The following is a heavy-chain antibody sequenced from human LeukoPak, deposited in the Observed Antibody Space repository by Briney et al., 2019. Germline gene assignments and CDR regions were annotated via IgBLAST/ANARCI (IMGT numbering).Heavy chain of an antibody. CDR2: IDEDGSSD. J-gene: IGHJ4*02. Sequence: GGSLRLSCASSGFDFSNFWMSWVRQAPGKGLEWVANIDEDGSSDYYVDSVKGRFTISRDNAKNSLYLHINSLRGDDTAVYYRARDARDDDYSLDYFDYWGQGSLVTVSS. D-gene: IGHD5-12*01. CDR3: ARDARDDDYSLDYFDY. CDR1: GFDFSNFW. V-gene: IGHV3-7*01.